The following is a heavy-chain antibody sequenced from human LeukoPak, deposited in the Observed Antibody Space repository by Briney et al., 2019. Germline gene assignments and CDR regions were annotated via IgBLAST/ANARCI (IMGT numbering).Heavy chain of an antibody. Sequence: QTGGSLRLSCAASGFMFNSYGMHWVHQAPGKGLEWVAVISYDGSNKYYADSVKGRFTISRDNSKNTLYLQMNSLRAEDTAVYYCAKEKDGYSYGQPFDYWGQGTLVTVSS. J-gene: IGHJ4*02. V-gene: IGHV3-30*18. CDR2: ISYDGSNK. D-gene: IGHD5-18*01. CDR1: GFMFNSYG. CDR3: AKEKDGYSYGQPFDY.